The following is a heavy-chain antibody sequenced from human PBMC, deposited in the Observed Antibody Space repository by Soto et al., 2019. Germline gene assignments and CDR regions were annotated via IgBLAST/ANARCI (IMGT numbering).Heavy chain of an antibody. CDR3: ARVRYYYDSSGYYYVWGWFDP. Sequence: QVQLQESGPGLVKPSQTLSLTCTVSGGSISSGGYYWRWIRQHPGKALEWIGYIYYSGSTYYNPSLMSRVTISVDTSKNQFSLKLSSVTAADTAVYYCARVRYYYDSSGYYYVWGWFDPWGQGTLVTVSS. J-gene: IGHJ5*02. CDR1: GGSISSGGYY. V-gene: IGHV4-31*03. D-gene: IGHD3-22*01. CDR2: IYYSGST.